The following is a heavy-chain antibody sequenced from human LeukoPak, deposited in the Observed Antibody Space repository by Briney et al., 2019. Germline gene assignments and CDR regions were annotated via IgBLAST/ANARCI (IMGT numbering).Heavy chain of an antibody. Sequence: KAGGSLRLSCAASGFTFSSYSMNWVRQAPGKGLEWVSYISSSSSYIYYADSVKGRFTISRDNAKNSLYLQMNSLRAEDTALYYCARKFRELWFGELWAFDYWGQGTLVTVSS. V-gene: IGHV3-21*05. CDR3: ARKFRELWFGELWAFDY. J-gene: IGHJ4*02. CDR1: GFTFSSYS. D-gene: IGHD3-10*01. CDR2: ISSSSSYI.